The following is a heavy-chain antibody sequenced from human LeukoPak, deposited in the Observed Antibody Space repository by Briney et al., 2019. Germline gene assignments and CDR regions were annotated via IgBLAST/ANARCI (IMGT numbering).Heavy chain of an antibody. CDR1: GFPFTSYG. V-gene: IGHV3-23*01. Sequence: PGGSLRLSCAASGFPFTSYGMSWVRQAPGKGLEWVSLISGGGGSTYYADSVKGRFTISRDNSKNTLYLQVSRLTAEDTAVYYCARDDAIGGGYLDSGGRGTLVTVSS. D-gene: IGHD2/OR15-2a*01. CDR3: ARDDAIGGGYLDS. J-gene: IGHJ4*02. CDR2: ISGGGGST.